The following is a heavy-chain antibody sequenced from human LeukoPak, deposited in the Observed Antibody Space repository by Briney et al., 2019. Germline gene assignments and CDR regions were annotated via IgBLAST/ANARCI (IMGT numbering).Heavy chain of an antibody. V-gene: IGHV3-64*01. CDR1: GFTFSSYA. Sequence: GGSLRLSCAASGFTFSSYAMHWVRRAPGKGLEYVSAISSNGGSTYYANSVKGRFTISRDNSKNTLYLQMGSLRAEDMAVYYCARDARYYDFWSGSYYGMDVWGQGTTVTVSS. CDR3: ARDARYYDFWSGSYYGMDV. CDR2: ISSNGGST. J-gene: IGHJ6*02. D-gene: IGHD3-3*01.